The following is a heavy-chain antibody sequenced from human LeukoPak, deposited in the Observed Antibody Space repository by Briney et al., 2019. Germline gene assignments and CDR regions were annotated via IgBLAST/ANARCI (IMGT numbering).Heavy chain of an antibody. CDR1: GFTFSTFA. CDR2: IFPSGGEI. CDR3: AKDHWAVAGCFDY. Sequence: AGGSLRLSCAASGFTFSTFAMIWVRQPPGKGLEWVSSIFPSGGEIHYADSVRGRFTISRDNSKSTLSLQMNSLRAEDTAVYYCAKDHWAVAGCFDYWGQGTLVTVSS. J-gene: IGHJ4*02. V-gene: IGHV3-23*01. D-gene: IGHD6-19*01.